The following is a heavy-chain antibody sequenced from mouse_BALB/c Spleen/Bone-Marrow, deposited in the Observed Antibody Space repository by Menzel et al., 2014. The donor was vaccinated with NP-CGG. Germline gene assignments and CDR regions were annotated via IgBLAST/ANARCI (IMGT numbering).Heavy chain of an antibody. CDR1: GYAFTNYW. CDR2: IYPGSGNT. J-gene: IGHJ2*01. Sequence: QVQLQQPGTELVRPGTSVKLSCKASGYAFTNYWLGWVKQRPGHGLEWIGDIYPGSGNTYYNEKFKGKATLTADKSSSTAYMQLSGLTSEDSAVYFCTRRRSLDYWGQGTTLTVSS. CDR3: TRRRSLDY. V-gene: IGHV1-63*01.